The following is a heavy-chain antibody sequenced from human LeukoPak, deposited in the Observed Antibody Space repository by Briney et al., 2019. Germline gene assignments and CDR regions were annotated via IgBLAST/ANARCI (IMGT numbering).Heavy chain of an antibody. J-gene: IGHJ6*03. Sequence: ASVKVSCKASGGVFGSYSFSWVRQAPGQGLEWMGWMNPNSGNTGYAQKFQGRVTMTRNTSISTAYMELSSLRSEDTAVYYCARGLLSCSSTSCYTNYYYMDVWGKGTTVTVSS. V-gene: IGHV1-8*02. CDR3: ARGLLSCSSTSCYTNYYYMDV. CDR1: GGVFGSYS. CDR2: MNPNSGNT. D-gene: IGHD2-2*02.